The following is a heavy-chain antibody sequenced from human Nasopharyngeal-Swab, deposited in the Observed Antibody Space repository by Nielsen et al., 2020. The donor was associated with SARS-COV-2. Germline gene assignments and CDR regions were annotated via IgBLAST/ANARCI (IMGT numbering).Heavy chain of an antibody. CDR3: TRCGGGCYSGRDY. D-gene: IGHD2-15*01. CDR2: IRCKGNIHAT. Sequence: GGSLTLSCAASGFTFSVSAMHWVRHAPGEWLEWVARIRCKGNIHATAYSASVKGRFIIFRDDPTNTAYLQMNSLKAEDAAMYYCTRCGGGCYSGRDYWGQGTLVTVSS. CDR1: GFTFSVSA. V-gene: IGHV3-73*01. J-gene: IGHJ4*02.